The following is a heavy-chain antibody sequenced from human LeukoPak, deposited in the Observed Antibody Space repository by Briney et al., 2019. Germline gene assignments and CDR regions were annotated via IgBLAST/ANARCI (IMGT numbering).Heavy chain of an antibody. D-gene: IGHD3-22*01. V-gene: IGHV1-18*01. CDR3: ARDDYYDSSGLEHFDY. Sequence: ALVKVSCKASGYTFTSYGISWVRQAPGQGLEWMGLISAYNGNTNYAQKLQGRVTMTTDTSTSTAYMELRSLRSDDTAVYYCARDDYYDSSGLEHFDYWGQGTLVTVSS. CDR2: ISAYNGNT. CDR1: GYTFTSYG. J-gene: IGHJ4*02.